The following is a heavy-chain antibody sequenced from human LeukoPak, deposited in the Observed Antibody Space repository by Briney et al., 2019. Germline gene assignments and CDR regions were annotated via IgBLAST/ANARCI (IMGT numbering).Heavy chain of an antibody. J-gene: IGHJ4*02. D-gene: IGHD1-14*01. CDR3: GRNAAYNVDY. CDR1: GGSISSGNW. CDR2: IFHTGST. V-gene: IGHV4-4*02. Sequence: SETLSLTCAVSGGSISSGNWWSWVRQPPGEGLEWIGEIFHTGSTNYNPSLKSRVTISVEKSKNQLSLKLSSVTAADTAVYYCGRNAAYNVDYWGQGTLVTVSS.